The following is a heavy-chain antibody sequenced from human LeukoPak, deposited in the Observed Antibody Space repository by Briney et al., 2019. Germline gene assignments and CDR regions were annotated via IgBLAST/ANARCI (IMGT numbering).Heavy chain of an antibody. CDR1: GFTFSSHW. J-gene: IGHJ4*02. CDR2: IKSDGSEK. D-gene: IGHD3-22*01. V-gene: IGHV3-7*01. Sequence: QPGGSLRLSCAASGFTFSSHWMSWVRQAPGKGLEWVANIKSDGSEKYFVDSVKGRFTISRDNAKNSLYLQMNSLRAEDTAVFYCARGGSGYYDNSGFDYWGQGTLVTVSS. CDR3: ARGGSGYYDNSGFDY.